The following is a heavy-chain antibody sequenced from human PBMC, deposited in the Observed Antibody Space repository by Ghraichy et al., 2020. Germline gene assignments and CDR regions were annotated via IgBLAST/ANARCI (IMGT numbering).Heavy chain of an antibody. Sequence: SETLSLTCAVYGGSFSGYYWSWIRQPPGKGLEWIGEINHSGSTNYNPSLKSRVTISVDTSKNQFSLKLSSVTAADTAVYYCARCIVVVVAATLKNYYYYMDVWGKGTTVTVSS. D-gene: IGHD2-15*01. J-gene: IGHJ6*03. CDR1: GGSFSGYY. V-gene: IGHV4-34*01. CDR3: ARCIVVVVAATLKNYYYYMDV. CDR2: INHSGST.